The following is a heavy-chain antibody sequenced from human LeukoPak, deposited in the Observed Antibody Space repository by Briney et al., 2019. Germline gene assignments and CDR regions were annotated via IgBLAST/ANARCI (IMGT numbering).Heavy chain of an antibody. Sequence: SETLSLTCTVSGGSISSGGYYWSWIRQHPGKGLEWIGYIYYSGSTYYNPSLKSRVTISVDTSKNQFSLKLSSVTAADTAVYYCARPASHYYDSSGYYFVYWGQGTLVTVSS. CDR2: IYYSGST. D-gene: IGHD3-22*01. CDR3: ARPASHYYDSSGYYFVY. J-gene: IGHJ4*02. CDR1: GGSISSGGYY. V-gene: IGHV4-31*03.